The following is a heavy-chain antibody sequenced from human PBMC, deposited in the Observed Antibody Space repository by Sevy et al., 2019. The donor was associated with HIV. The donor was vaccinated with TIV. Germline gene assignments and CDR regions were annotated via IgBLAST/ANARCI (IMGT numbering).Heavy chain of an antibody. CDR2: MSAQSGNT. CDR1: GYTFTSYD. D-gene: IGHD2-8*02. CDR3: ARWWGTSYYYYHAMDV. V-gene: IGHV1-8*01. Sequence: ASVKVSCKASGYTFTSYDIHWVRQATGQGLEWMGWMSAQSGNTGYAQKFQGRVTMTRDTSISTAYMELSSLRSEDMAVYYCARWWGTSYYYYHAMDVWGQGTTVTVSS. J-gene: IGHJ6*02.